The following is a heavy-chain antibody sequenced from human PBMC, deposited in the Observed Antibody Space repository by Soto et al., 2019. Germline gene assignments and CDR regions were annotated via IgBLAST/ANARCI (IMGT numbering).Heavy chain of an antibody. CDR1: GDTFRRST. CDR2: ISAYSGNV. J-gene: IGHJ4*02. Sequence: QVQLVQSGAELKKPGASVMVSCKTSGDTFRRSTISLVRQAPGQGLEWMGWISAYSGNVEYEWKFQDRVTRTTDTCMSSADVELRSLRFADTAVYYFEIGDYGDDEYCGQGTLFTVSS. D-gene: IGHD4-17*01. CDR3: EIGDYGDDEY. V-gene: IGHV1-18*01.